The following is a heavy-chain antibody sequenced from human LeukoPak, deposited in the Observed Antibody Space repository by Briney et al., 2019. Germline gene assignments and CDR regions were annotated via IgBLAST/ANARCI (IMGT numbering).Heavy chain of an antibody. CDR1: GGSFSSYY. V-gene: IGHV4-34*01. D-gene: IGHD6-19*01. Sequence: SETLSLTCAVYGGSFSSYYWSWIRQPPGKGLEWIGEINHSGSTNYNPSLKSRVTISVDTSKNQFSLKLSSVTAADTAVYYCARVGWYDHYFDYWDQGTLVTVSS. CDR3: ARVGWYDHYFDY. CDR2: INHSGST. J-gene: IGHJ4*02.